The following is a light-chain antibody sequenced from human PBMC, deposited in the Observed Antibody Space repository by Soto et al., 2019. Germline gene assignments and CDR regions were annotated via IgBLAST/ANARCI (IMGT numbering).Light chain of an antibody. J-gene: IGLJ2*01. V-gene: IGLV2-14*01. CDR2: EVS. CDR3: TSYTSSISHVV. Sequence: QSALTQPASVSGSPGQSITISCTGTSSDIVGYNYVSWYQQHPGKAPKLMIYEVSNRPSGVSNRFSGSKSGNTASLTISGLQAEDEANYYCTSYTSSISHVVFGGGTKLTVL. CDR1: SSDIVGYNY.